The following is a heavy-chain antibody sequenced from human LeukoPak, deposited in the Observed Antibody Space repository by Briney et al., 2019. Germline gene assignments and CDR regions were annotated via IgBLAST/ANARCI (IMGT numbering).Heavy chain of an antibody. CDR3: ARVRVGAHWFDP. CDR2: IYYSGST. CDR1: GGCISSGDYY. Sequence: SETLSLTCTVSGGCISSGDYYWSGRRQHPGKGLERIGYIYYSGSTYYNPSLKSRVTISVDTSKDQFSLKLSSVTAADTAVYYCARVRVGAHWFDPWGQGTLVTVSS. D-gene: IGHD1-26*01. V-gene: IGHV4-30-4*08. J-gene: IGHJ5*02.